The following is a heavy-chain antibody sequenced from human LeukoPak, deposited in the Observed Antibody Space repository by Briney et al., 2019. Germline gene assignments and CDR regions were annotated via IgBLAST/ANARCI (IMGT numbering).Heavy chain of an antibody. Sequence: ASVKVSCKASGYTFTGYYMHWVRQAPGQGLEWMGWINPNSGNTGYAQKFQGRVTMTRDTSTSTAYMELSSLRSEDTAVYYCARDYGSGSLQNWFDPWGQGTLVTVSS. J-gene: IGHJ5*02. CDR2: INPNSGNT. CDR3: ARDYGSGSLQNWFDP. D-gene: IGHD3-10*01. V-gene: IGHV1-2*02. CDR1: GYTFTGYY.